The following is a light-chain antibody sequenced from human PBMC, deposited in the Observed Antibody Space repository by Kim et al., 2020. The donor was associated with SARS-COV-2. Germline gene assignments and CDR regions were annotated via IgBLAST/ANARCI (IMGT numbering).Light chain of an antibody. CDR1: SLRSYY. V-gene: IGLV3-19*01. CDR2: GKN. Sequence: VALGKTVRITCQGDSLRSYYATWYQQKPGQAPIVVIYGKNNRPSGIPDRFSGPSSGDTASLTITGTQAGDEADYYCNSRGSNDNVLFGGGTQLTVL. J-gene: IGLJ2*01. CDR3: NSRGSNDNVL.